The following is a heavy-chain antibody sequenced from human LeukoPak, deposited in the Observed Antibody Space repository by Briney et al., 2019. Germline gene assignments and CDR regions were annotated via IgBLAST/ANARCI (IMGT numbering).Heavy chain of an antibody. CDR3: ARGGGGGYGDGRIDFDY. CDR2: IYHSGST. V-gene: IGHV4-39*07. Sequence: SETLSLTCTVSGGSISSGIYYWGWIRQPPGKGLEWIGYIYHSGSTYYNPSLKSRVTMSVNRSKNQFSLKLSSVTAADTAVYYCARGGGGGYGDGRIDFDYWGQGTLVTVSS. D-gene: IGHD5-12*01. J-gene: IGHJ4*02. CDR1: GGSISSGIYY.